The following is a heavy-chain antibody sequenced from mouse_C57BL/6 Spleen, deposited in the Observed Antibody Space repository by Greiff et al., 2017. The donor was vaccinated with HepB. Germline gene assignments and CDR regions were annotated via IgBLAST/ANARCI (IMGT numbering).Heavy chain of an antibody. V-gene: IGHV1-64*01. CDR2: IHPNSGST. Sequence: VQLQQPGAELVKPGASVKLSCKASGYTFTSYWMHWVKQRPGQGLEWIGMIHPNSGSTNYNEKFKSKATLTVDKSSSTAYMQLSSLTSEDSAVYYCARSPYYKDYFDYWGQGTTLTVSS. D-gene: IGHD2-12*01. CDR1: GYTFTSYW. J-gene: IGHJ2*01. CDR3: ARSPYYKDYFDY.